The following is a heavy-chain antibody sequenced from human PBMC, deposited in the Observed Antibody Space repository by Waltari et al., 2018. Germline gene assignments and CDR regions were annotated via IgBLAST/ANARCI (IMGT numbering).Heavy chain of an antibody. D-gene: IGHD2-15*01. J-gene: IGHJ6*02. CDR3: ARGGVVVAATDYYYYYGMDV. CDR1: GGSISSYY. V-gene: IGHV4-4*07. CDR2: IYTSGST. Sequence: QVQLQESGPGLVKPSETLSLTCTVSGGSISSYYWSWIRQPAGKGLEWIGRIYTSGSTNYNPSLKSRVTMSVDTSKNQFSLKLSSVTAADTAVYYCARGGVVVAATDYYYYYGMDVWGQGTTVTVSS.